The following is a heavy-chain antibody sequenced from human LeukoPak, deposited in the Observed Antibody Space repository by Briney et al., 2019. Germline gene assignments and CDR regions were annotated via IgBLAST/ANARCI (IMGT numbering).Heavy chain of an antibody. D-gene: IGHD3-22*01. J-gene: IGHJ4*02. CDR1: GGTFSSYA. V-gene: IGHV1-69*13. CDR3: ALAAYYDSSGFKYYFDY. CDR2: IIPIFGTA. Sequence: ASVKVSCKASGGTFSSYAISWVRQAPGQGLEWMGGIIPIFGTANYAPKFQGRVTITADESTSTAYMELSSLRSEDTAVYYCALAAYYDSSGFKYYFDYWGQGTLVTVSS.